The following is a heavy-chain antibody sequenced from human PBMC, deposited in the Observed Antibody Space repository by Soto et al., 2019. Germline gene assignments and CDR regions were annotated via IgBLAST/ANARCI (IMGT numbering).Heavy chain of an antibody. D-gene: IGHD6-19*01. Sequence: SETLSLTCNRSCESYSMSSYSCIVMRKPPGKALQWIGFIYQSGVTSYNPSLASRVSISLDRSNNQCSLKLKSVTAADTAVYFCAGMPYTSGLRFDPWVQGTLVTVSS. CDR2: IYQSGVT. CDR1: CESYSMSSYS. J-gene: IGHJ5*02. V-gene: IGHV4-30-2*01. CDR3: AGMPYTSGLRFDP.